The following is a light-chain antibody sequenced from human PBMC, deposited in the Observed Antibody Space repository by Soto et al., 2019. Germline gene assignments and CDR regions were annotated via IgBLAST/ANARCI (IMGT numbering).Light chain of an antibody. V-gene: IGKV3-11*01. CDR2: DAS. CDR1: QSVSSY. J-gene: IGKJ5*01. CDR3: QQRSSNWPPVT. Sequence: EIVLSQSPATLSLSPGERATLSCRASQSVSSYLAWYQQKPGQAPRLLIYDASNRATGIPARFSGSGSVTDCTLTISSLEPEDFAVYYCQQRSSNWPPVTFGQGTRLE.